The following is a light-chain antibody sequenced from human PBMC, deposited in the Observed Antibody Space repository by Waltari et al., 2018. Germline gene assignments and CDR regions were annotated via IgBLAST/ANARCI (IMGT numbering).Light chain of an antibody. CDR1: EDVHNW. V-gene: IGKV1-12*01. Sequence: DIQMTQSPSVVSASVGDTVTITCRASEDVHNWLAWYQQRPGKAPKLLIFAASRLQSGVPSRFRGSASGPDFTLTISSLQPEDFATYYCQQAGTLPLFGGGTMVDLK. CDR2: AAS. J-gene: IGKJ4*01. CDR3: QQAGTLPL.